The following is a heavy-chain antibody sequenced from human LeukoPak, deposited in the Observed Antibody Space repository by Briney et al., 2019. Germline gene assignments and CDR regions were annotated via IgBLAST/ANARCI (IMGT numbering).Heavy chain of an antibody. CDR3: AKVRQWLVRAAFDI. D-gene: IGHD6-19*01. CDR2: ISSSGSTI. V-gene: IGHV3-11*01. Sequence: GGSLRLSCAASGFTFSDYYMSWIRQAPGKGLEWVSYISSSGSTIYYADSVKGRFTISRDNAKNTLYLQMNSLRAEDTAVYYCAKVRQWLVRAAFDIWGQGTMVTVSS. CDR1: GFTFSDYY. J-gene: IGHJ3*02.